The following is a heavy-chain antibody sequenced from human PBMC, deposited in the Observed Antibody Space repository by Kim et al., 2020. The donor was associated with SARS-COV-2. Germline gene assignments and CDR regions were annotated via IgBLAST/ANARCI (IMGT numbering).Heavy chain of an antibody. Sequence: SETLSLTCTVSGGSISSSSYYWGWIRQPPGKGLEWIGSIYYSGSTYYNPSLKSRVTISVDTSKNQFSLKLSSVTAADTAVYYCARHGGGMTTVVTPSPPDYWGQGTLVTVSS. V-gene: IGHV4-39*01. CDR3: ARHGGGMTTVVTPSPPDY. J-gene: IGHJ4*02. D-gene: IGHD4-17*01. CDR1: GGSISSSSYY. CDR2: IYYSGST.